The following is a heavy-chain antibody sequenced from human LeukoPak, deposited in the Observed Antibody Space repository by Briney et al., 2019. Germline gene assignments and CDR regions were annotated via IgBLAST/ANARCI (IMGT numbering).Heavy chain of an antibody. CDR2: ISAYNGNT. Sequence: GASVKVSCKASGYPFDNFGLTWVRQAPGQGLEWMGWISAYNGNTHYAQKFRGRLTLTTETSTSTAYLELMSLKSDDTAVYYCARDRVGGDLTGVSLYWGQGTLVTVSS. CDR1: GYPFDNFG. V-gene: IGHV1-18*01. J-gene: IGHJ4*01. D-gene: IGHD4-17*01. CDR3: ARDRVGGDLTGVSLY.